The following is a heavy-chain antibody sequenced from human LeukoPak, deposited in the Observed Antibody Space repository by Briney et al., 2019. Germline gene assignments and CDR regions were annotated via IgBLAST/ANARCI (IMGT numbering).Heavy chain of an antibody. CDR1: GGSFSGYY. Sequence: PSETLSLTCAVYGGSFSGYYWSWIRQPPGKGLEWIGETNHSGSTNYNPSLKSRVTISVDTSKNQFSLKLSSVTAADTAVYYCARVFVSTLYYYDSSTPPYDYWGQGTLVTVSS. CDR3: ARVFVSTLYYYDSSTPPYDY. D-gene: IGHD3-22*01. V-gene: IGHV4-34*01. CDR2: TNHSGST. J-gene: IGHJ4*02.